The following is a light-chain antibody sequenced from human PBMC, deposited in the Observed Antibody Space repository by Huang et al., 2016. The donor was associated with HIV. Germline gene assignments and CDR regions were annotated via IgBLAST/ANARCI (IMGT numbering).Light chain of an antibody. CDR3: QQRSNWPLT. CDR1: QSVSSY. Sequence: EIVLTQSPATLSLSPGERATLSCRASQSVSSYLAWSQQKPCQAPRLLIYEASNRATGSPARFSGSGSGTDFTLTISSLEPEDFAVYYCQQRSNWPLTFGGGTKVEIK. CDR2: EAS. J-gene: IGKJ4*01. V-gene: IGKV3-11*01.